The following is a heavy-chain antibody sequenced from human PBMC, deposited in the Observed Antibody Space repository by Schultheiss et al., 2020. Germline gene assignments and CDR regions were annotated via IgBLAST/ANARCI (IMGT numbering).Heavy chain of an antibody. CDR1: GGSISSSSYY. CDR2: IYYSGST. Sequence: SETLSLTCTVSGGSISSSSYYWGWIRQPPGKGLEWIGYIYYSGSTNYNPSLKSRVTMSVDTSKNQFSLKLSSVTAADTAVYYCARSYVYYYYYYGMDVWGQGTTVTVSS. CDR3: ARSYVYYYYYYGMDV. D-gene: IGHD3-10*02. V-gene: IGHV4-61*05. J-gene: IGHJ6*02.